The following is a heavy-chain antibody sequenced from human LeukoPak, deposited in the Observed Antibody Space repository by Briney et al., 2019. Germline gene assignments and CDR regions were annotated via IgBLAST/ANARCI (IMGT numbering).Heavy chain of an antibody. CDR2: ISGNSGTI. CDR3: AKDNRRHYTSGPNPDSLH. CDR1: GFIFNNYA. D-gene: IGHD6-19*01. V-gene: IGHV3-9*01. J-gene: IGHJ4*02. Sequence: GGSLRLSCAGSGFIFNNYAMHWVRQPPGKGLEWVSGISGNSGTIDYADSVRGRFTISRDNAKNSLYLQMDSLRVEDTAFYYCAKDNRRHYTSGPNPDSLHWGQGTLVTVST.